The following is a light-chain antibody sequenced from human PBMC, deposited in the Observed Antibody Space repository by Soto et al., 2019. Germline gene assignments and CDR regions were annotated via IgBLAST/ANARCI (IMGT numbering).Light chain of an antibody. CDR3: QHRSHWLIT. CDR2: ETI. J-gene: IGKJ5*01. V-gene: IGKV3-11*01. CDR1: QSVTNY. Sequence: EIVLTQSPATLSLSPGERATLSCRASQSVTNYLAWYQQKAGQAPRLLIYETIHRATGIPARFSGSGSGTDFTLTISSLEPGDFAVYYCQHRSHWLITFGQGTRLEIK.